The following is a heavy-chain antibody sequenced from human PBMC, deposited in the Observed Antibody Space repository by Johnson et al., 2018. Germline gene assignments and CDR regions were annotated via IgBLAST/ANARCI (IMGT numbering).Heavy chain of an antibody. Sequence: VQLVESGGGVVQPGRSLRLSCAASGFTFSSYGMHWVRQAPGKGLEWVAVIWYDGSNKYYADSVKGRFTISRDNSKNTLYLQMNSLRAEDTVGYYCARARSWGVQLYYYYYGMDVWGQGTTVTVSS. CDR1: GFTFSSYG. J-gene: IGHJ6*02. D-gene: IGHD5-18*01. CDR3: ARARSWGVQLYYYYYGMDV. V-gene: IGHV3-33*01. CDR2: IWYDGSNK.